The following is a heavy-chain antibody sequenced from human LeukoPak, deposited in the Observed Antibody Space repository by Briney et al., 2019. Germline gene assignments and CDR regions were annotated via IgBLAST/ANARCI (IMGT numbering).Heavy chain of an antibody. V-gene: IGHV1-8*01. D-gene: IGHD6-19*01. J-gene: IGHJ4*02. CDR2: MNPNSGST. CDR3: ARGLSKGPYRGAVAGSFDY. Sequence: ASVKVSCKASGYTFTSYDINWVRQAPGQGLEWMGWMNPNSGSTGYAQKFQGRVTMTRNTSISTAYMELSSLRSEDTAVYYYARGLSKGPYRGAVAGSFDYWGQGTLVTVSS. CDR1: GYTFTSYD.